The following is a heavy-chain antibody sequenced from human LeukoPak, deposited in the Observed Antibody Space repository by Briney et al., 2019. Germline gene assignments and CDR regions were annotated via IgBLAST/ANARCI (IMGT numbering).Heavy chain of an antibody. Sequence: PGGSLRLSCAASGFTFSNYGMHWVRQAPGKGLEWVAIISYDGSNKNHADSVKGRFSISRDNSKNTLYLQMNSLRAEDTAVYYCAKPPPLLSAAMAGSEYWGQGTLVTVSS. CDR2: ISYDGSNK. J-gene: IGHJ4*02. V-gene: IGHV3-30*18. CDR3: AKPPPLLSAAMAGSEY. D-gene: IGHD2-2*01. CDR1: GFTFSNYG.